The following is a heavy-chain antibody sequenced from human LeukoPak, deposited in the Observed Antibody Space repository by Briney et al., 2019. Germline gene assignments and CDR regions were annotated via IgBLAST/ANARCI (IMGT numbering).Heavy chain of an antibody. J-gene: IGHJ4*02. Sequence: ASVKVSCKTSGYTFTGNHVHWLRQSPGQGLEWIVWINPNSGDTHYAQKFQGRVTMAADTSISRAYMELSSLRSDDTAVYYCARAGLGATGSYFFDYWGQGTLVTVSS. V-gene: IGHV1-2*02. CDR2: INPNSGDT. CDR3: ARAGLGATGSYFFDY. CDR1: GYTFTGNH. D-gene: IGHD1-26*01.